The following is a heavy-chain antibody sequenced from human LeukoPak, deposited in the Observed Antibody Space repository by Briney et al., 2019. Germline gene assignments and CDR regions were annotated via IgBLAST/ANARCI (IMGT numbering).Heavy chain of an antibody. CDR2: IYYSGST. J-gene: IGHJ4*02. D-gene: IGHD1-26*01. Sequence: SQTLSLTCTVSGGSLSSGDYYWSWIRQPPGKGLEWIGYIYYSGSTYYNPSLKSRVTISVDTSKNQFSLKLSSVTAADTAVYYCARIGTWELSDYWGQGTLVTVSS. CDR3: ARIGTWELSDY. CDR1: GGSLSSGDYY. V-gene: IGHV4-30-4*08.